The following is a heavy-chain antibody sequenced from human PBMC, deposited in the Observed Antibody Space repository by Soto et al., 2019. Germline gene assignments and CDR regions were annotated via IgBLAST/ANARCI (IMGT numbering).Heavy chain of an antibody. CDR1: GYTFTSYG. J-gene: IGHJ4*02. CDR3: ARDLEPYDFWSGYYLAYYDILTGPY. D-gene: IGHD3-3*01. CDR2: ISAYNGNT. V-gene: IGHV1-18*01. Sequence: GASVKVSCKASGYTFTSYGISWVRQAPGQGLEWMGWISAYNGNTNYAQKLQGRVTMTTDTSTSTAYMELRSLRSDDTAVYYCARDLEPYDFWSGYYLAYYDILTGPYWGQGTLVTV.